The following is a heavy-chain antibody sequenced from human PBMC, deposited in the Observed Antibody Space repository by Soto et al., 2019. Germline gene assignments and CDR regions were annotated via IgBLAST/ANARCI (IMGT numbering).Heavy chain of an antibody. V-gene: IGHV3-23*01. CDR2: ISGSGGST. Sequence: GGSLRLSCAASGFTFSSYAMSWVRQAPGKGLEWVSAISGSGGSTYYADSVKGRFTISRDNSKNTLYLQMNSLRAEDTAVYYCAKDSQLLLGYYYYYMDVWGKGTTVTVSS. D-gene: IGHD2-15*01. CDR3: AKDSQLLLGYYYYYMDV. J-gene: IGHJ6*03. CDR1: GFTFSSYA.